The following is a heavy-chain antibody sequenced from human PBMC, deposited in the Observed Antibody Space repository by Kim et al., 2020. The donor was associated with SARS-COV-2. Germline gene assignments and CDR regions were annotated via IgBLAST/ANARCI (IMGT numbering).Heavy chain of an antibody. Sequence: SVKVSCKASGGTFSSYAISWVRQAPGQGLEWMGGIIPIFGTANYAQKFQGRVTITADESTSTAYMELSSLRSEDTAVYYCASSITIFGVVNYYGMDVWGQGTTVSVSS. CDR1: GGTFSSYA. D-gene: IGHD3-3*01. J-gene: IGHJ6*02. CDR2: IIPIFGTA. V-gene: IGHV1-69*13. CDR3: ASSITIFGVVNYYGMDV.